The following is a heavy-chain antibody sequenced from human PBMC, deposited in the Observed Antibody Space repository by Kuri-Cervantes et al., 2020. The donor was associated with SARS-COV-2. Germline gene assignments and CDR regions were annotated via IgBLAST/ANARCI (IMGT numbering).Heavy chain of an antibody. CDR2: INYSGST. CDR3: ARHDGYCSSTSCTRTGWFDP. Sequence: SETLSLTCTVSGGSISSRSYYWGWIRQPPGKGLEWVGNINYSGSTYYNPALKSRITISVDTSKNQFSLKLSSVTAADTAVYYCARHDGYCSSTSCTRTGWFDPWGQGTLVTVSS. D-gene: IGHD2-2*03. J-gene: IGHJ5*02. CDR1: GGSISSRSYY. V-gene: IGHV4-39*01.